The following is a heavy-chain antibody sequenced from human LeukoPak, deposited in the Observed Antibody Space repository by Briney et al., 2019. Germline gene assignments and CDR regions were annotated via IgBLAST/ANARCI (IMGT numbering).Heavy chain of an antibody. V-gene: IGHV1-3*03. CDR3: ARVSPNTVTTLQYFDY. CDR2: ITTGRGET. J-gene: IGHJ4*02. D-gene: IGHD4-17*01. CDR1: GYTFTDYA. Sequence: ASVKVSCKASGYTFTDYALHWVRQAPGQSLEWMGWITTGRGETRYSQEFQRRITFTRDTSASTVYMDLSDLRSEDTAVYYCARVSPNTVTTLQYFDYWGQGTLVTVSS.